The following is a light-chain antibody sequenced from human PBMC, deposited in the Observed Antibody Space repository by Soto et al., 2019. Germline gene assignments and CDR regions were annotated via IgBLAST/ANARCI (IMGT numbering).Light chain of an antibody. CDR3: QQRSNWPPIT. CDR1: QSVSSN. J-gene: IGKJ5*01. Sequence: EIVMTQSPATLSVSPGERVTLSCRASQSVSSNLVWYHQKPGQAPRLLIYDASTRATGIPARYSGSGSGTDFTLTISRLEPEDFAVYYCQQRSNWPPITFGQGTRLEI. V-gene: IGKV3-15*01. CDR2: DAS.